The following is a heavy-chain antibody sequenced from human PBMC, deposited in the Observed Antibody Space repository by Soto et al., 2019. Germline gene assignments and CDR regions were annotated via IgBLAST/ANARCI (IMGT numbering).Heavy chain of an antibody. D-gene: IGHD1-1*01. CDR2: LYNHGKT. V-gene: IGHV3-53*01. CDR1: GFIVSNSH. J-gene: IGHJ4*02. CDR3: ARLTEAERH. Sequence: EVQLVESGGGVTQPGGSLRLSRAVSGFIVSNSHMIWVRQAPGKGLEGVSILYNHGKTNYVDSVKGRFTSTRDNTKNTVYRQINSLRVEDTAVSYCARLTEAERHWGQGALVTVSS.